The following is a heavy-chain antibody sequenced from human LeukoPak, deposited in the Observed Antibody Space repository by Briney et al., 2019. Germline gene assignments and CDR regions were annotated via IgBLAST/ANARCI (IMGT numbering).Heavy chain of an antibody. V-gene: IGHV3-23*01. CDR1: GFTFSTYV. CDR3: AKGNCRYFDY. CDR2: ISGSGGST. D-gene: IGHD1-7*01. Sequence: GGSLRLSCAASGFTFSTYVMSWVRQAPGKGLEWVSAISGSGGSTYYADSVKGRFTISRDNSKNTLYLQMNSLGADDTAVYYCAKGNCRYFDYWGQGTLVTVSS. J-gene: IGHJ4*02.